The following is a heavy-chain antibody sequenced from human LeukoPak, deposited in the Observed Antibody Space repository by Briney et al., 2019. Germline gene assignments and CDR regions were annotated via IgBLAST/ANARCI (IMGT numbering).Heavy chain of an antibody. J-gene: IGHJ5*02. CDR3: AKGPQYYYDSSPYYPT. CDR2: ISGSGGST. V-gene: IGHV3-23*01. D-gene: IGHD3-22*01. CDR1: GFTFSSYA. Sequence: PGGSLRLSCAASGFTFSSYAMGWVRQAPGKGLEWVSAISGSGGSTYYADSVKGRFTISRDNSKNTLYLQMNSLRAEDTAVYYCAKGPQYYYDSSPYYPTWGQGTLVTVSS.